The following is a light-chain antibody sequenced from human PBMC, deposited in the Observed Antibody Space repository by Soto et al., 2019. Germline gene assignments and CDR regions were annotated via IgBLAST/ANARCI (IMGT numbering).Light chain of an antibody. CDR2: AAS. V-gene: IGKV1-39*01. CDR1: QPISTY. CDR3: QQSRTIPYT. J-gene: IGKJ2*01. Sequence: DIQMTQSPSSLSASVRDRVTITCRASQPISTYFNWYQQKPGKAPNLLIYAASTLQSGVASRFSGSGSGTDFTLTIYMLQPEEFATYYCQQSRTIPYTVCQGMKLEIK.